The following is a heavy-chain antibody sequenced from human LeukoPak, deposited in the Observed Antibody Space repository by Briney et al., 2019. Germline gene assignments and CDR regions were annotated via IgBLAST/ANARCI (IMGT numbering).Heavy chain of an antibody. V-gene: IGHV1-2*06. CDR1: GYTFTGYY. Sequence: GASVKVSCKASGYTFTGYYMHWERQAPGQGLEWMGRINPNSGGANYAQKFQGRVTMTRDTSISTAYMELSRLRSDDTAVYYCARAYDILTGYLYGMDVWGQGTTVTVSS. D-gene: IGHD3-9*01. CDR3: ARAYDILTGYLYGMDV. CDR2: INPNSGGA. J-gene: IGHJ6*02.